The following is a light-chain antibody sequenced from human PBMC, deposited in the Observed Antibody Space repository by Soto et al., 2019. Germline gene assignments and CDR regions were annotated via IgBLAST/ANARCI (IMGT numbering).Light chain of an antibody. CDR3: SSYRGSSTAHYV. CDR2: DVS. V-gene: IGLV2-14*03. CDR1: SSDGGGYNY. J-gene: IGLJ2*01. Sequence: QSALTQPASLSGSPGQSITISCTVTSSDGGGYNYVSWYQQHPGKAPKLMIYDVSTRPSGVSNRFFGSKSGNTASLTISGLPAEDEAVYYCSSYRGSSTAHYVFGGGTKVTVL.